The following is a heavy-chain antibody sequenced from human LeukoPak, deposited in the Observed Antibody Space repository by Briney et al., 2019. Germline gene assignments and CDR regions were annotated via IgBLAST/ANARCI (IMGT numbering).Heavy chain of an antibody. J-gene: IGHJ4*02. CDR1: GFTFSRYA. D-gene: IGHD6-6*01. V-gene: IGHV3-23*01. CDR2: ISGSGGST. Sequence: GGSLRLSCAASGFTFSRYAMSWVRQAPGKGLEWVSAISGSGGSTYYADSVKGRFTISRDNSKNTLYLQMNSLRAEDTAVYYCAKLPFIAARQSYYFDYWGQGTLVTVSS. CDR3: AKLPFIAARQSYYFDY.